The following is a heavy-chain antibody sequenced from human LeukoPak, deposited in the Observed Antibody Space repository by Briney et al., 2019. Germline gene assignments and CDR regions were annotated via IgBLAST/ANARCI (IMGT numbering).Heavy chain of an antibody. CDR3: ARVLLWFGELLSDYYYYGMDV. CDR1: GGSISSSNW. D-gene: IGHD3-10*01. CDR2: IYYSAST. J-gene: IGHJ6*04. Sequence: SETLSLTCAVSGGSISSSNWWRWVRQPPGKGLEWMGEIYYSASTNYNPSLKSRVTISVDKSKNQFSLKLSSVTAADTAVYYCARVLLWFGELLSDYYYYGMDVWGKGTTVTVSS. V-gene: IGHV4-4*02.